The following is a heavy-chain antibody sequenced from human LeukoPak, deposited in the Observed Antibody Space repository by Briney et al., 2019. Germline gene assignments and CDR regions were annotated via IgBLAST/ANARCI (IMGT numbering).Heavy chain of an antibody. J-gene: IGHJ4*02. CDR2: IYYSGST. V-gene: IGHV4-61*01. CDR3: ARGEYGLFDY. CDR1: GGSISGGSYY. Sequence: SETLSLTCTVSGGSISGGSYYWSWIRQPPGTGLEWIGYIYYSGSTKYNLSLKSRVTISVDTSKNQLSLKLSSVTAADTAVYYCARGEYGLFDYWGQGTLVTVSP. D-gene: IGHD2/OR15-2a*01.